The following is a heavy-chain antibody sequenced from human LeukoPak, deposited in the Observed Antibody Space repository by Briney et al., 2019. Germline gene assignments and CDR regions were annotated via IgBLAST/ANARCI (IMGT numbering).Heavy chain of an antibody. D-gene: IGHD6-19*01. CDR3: ARGIAVAGDAGFDY. CDR1: GYTFTSYD. CDR2: INPSGGST. J-gene: IGHJ4*02. V-gene: IGHV1-46*01. Sequence: GASVKVSCKASGYTFTSYDINWVRQATGQGLEWMGIINPSGGSTSYAQKFQGRVTMTRDMSTSTVYMELSSLRSEDTAVYYCARGIAVAGDAGFDYWGQGTLVTASS.